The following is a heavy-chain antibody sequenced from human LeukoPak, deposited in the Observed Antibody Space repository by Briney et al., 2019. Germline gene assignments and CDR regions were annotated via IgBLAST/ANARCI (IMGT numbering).Heavy chain of an antibody. Sequence: SETLSLTCTVSGGSISSYYWSWIRQPAGKGLEWIGRIYTSGSTNYNPSLKSRVTTSVDTSKNQFSLKLSSVTAADTAVYYCARDGDSGSYIDYWGQGTLVTVSS. CDR1: GGSISSYY. V-gene: IGHV4-4*07. CDR2: IYTSGST. D-gene: IGHD1-26*01. J-gene: IGHJ4*02. CDR3: ARDGDSGSYIDY.